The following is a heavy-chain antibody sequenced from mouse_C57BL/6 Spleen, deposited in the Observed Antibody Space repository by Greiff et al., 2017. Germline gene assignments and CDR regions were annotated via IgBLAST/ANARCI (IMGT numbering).Heavy chain of an antibody. CDR3: ARDEPRRAWFAY. CDR2: SRNKANDYTT. D-gene: IGHD3-3*01. Sequence: EVKLVESGGGLVQSGRSLRLSCATSGFTFSDFYMEWVRQAPGKGLEWIAASRNKANDYTTEYSASVKGRFIVSRDTSQSILYLQMNALRAEDTASDYWARDEPRRAWFAYRGQGTLVTVSA. J-gene: IGHJ3*01. V-gene: IGHV7-1*01. CDR1: GFTFSDFY.